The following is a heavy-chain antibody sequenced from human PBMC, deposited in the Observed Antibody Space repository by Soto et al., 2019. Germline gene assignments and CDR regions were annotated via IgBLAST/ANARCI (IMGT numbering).Heavy chain of an antibody. J-gene: IGHJ6*02. V-gene: IGHV3-11*01. CDR3: ARDEKLLWFGEFQGMDV. CDR2: ISSSGSTI. Sequence: GGSLRLSCAASGFTFSDYYMSWIRQAPGKXLEWVSYISSSGSTIYYADSVKGRFTISRDNAKNSLYLQMNSLRAEDTAVYYCARDEKLLWFGEFQGMDVWGQGTTVTVSS. D-gene: IGHD3-10*01. CDR1: GFTFSDYY.